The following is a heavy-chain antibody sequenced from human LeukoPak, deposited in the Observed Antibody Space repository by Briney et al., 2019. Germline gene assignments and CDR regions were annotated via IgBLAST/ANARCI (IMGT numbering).Heavy chain of an antibody. J-gene: IGHJ6*02. D-gene: IGHD3-10*01. CDR1: GGSISSSNW. V-gene: IGHV4-4*02. CDR3: ARDRGRGSMNYYYYGMDV. Sequence: PSETLSLTCAVSGGSISSSNWWSWVRQPPGKGLEWIGEIYHSGSTNYNPSLKSRVTISVDKSKNQFSLKLSSVTAADTAVYYCARDRGRGSMNYYYYGMDVWGQGTTVTVSS. CDR2: IYHSGST.